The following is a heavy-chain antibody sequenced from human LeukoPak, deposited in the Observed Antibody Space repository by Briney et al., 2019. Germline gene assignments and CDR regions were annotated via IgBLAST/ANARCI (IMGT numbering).Heavy chain of an antibody. Sequence: PGGSLRLSCAASGFTFSSYAMNWVRQAPGKGLEWVSYINSGGSTIYYADSVRGRFTISRDNAKNSLYLQMNSLRADDTAVYYCARGGAHDYWGQGTLVTVSS. CDR1: GFTFSSYA. D-gene: IGHD4/OR15-4a*01. CDR3: ARGGAHDY. J-gene: IGHJ4*02. CDR2: INSGGSTI. V-gene: IGHV3-48*03.